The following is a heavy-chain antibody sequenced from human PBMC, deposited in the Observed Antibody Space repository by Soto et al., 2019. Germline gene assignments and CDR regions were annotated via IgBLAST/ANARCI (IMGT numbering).Heavy chain of an antibody. V-gene: IGHV3-33*01. Sequence: GGSLRLSCAASGFTFSSYGMHWVRQAPGKGLEWVAVIWYDGSNKYYADSVKGRFTISRDNSKNTLYLQMNSLRAEDTAVYYCARDRGDIVVVPAADAFDIWGQGTMVTVSS. J-gene: IGHJ3*02. CDR2: IWYDGSNK. D-gene: IGHD2-2*01. CDR1: GFTFSSYG. CDR3: ARDRGDIVVVPAADAFDI.